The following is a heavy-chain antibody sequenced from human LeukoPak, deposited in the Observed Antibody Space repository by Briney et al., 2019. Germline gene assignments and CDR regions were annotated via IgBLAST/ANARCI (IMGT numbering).Heavy chain of an antibody. CDR1: GGSFSGYH. CDR3: ACYSNIAVVDELPAAIGGNWFDP. D-gene: IGHD2-2*02. Sequence: SETLSLTCAVSGGSFSGYHWSWIRQPPGKGLEWIGEISHSGSTNYNPSLKSRVTISVDTSKNEFSLKLSSVTAADTAVYYCACYSNIAVVDELPAAIGGNWFDPWGQGTLVTVSS. J-gene: IGHJ5*02. V-gene: IGHV4-34*01. CDR2: ISHSGST.